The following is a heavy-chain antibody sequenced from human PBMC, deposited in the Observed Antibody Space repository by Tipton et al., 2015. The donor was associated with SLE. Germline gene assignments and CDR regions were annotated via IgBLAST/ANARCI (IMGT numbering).Heavy chain of an antibody. J-gene: IGHJ4*02. CDR2: IYTSGST. D-gene: IGHD6-19*01. V-gene: IGHV4-61*02. CDR1: GGSISSGSYY. CDR3: ARPKIRSGWYYFDY. Sequence: TLSLTCTVSGGSISSGSYYWSWIRQPAGKGLEWIGRIYTSGSTNYNPSLKSRVTISVDTSKNQFSLKLSSVTAADTAVYYCARPKIRSGWYYFDYWGQGTLVTVSS.